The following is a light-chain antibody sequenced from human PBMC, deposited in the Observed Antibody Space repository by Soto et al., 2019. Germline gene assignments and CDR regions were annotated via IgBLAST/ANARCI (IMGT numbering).Light chain of an antibody. Sequence: QSALTQPASVSGSPGQSITISCTGTSSDVGGYNYVSWYQQHPGKAHKLIIYEVSNRPSGVSNRFSGSKSGNTASLTISGLQAEDEVDYYCNSYTSKSTGVFGTGTKLTVL. CDR1: SSDVGGYNY. V-gene: IGLV2-14*01. CDR3: NSYTSKSTGV. J-gene: IGLJ1*01. CDR2: EVS.